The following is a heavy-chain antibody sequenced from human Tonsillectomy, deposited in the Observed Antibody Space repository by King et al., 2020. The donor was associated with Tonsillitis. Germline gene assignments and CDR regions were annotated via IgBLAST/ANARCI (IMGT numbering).Heavy chain of an antibody. D-gene: IGHD4-11*01. CDR1: GGTISSSIYY. J-gene: IGHJ3*02. CDR3: ARLTTWGAFDI. CDR2: IDDCGSP. V-gene: IGHV4-39*01. Sequence: LQLQESGPGLVKPSETLSLTCTVSGGTISSSIYYWGWIRQPPGEGLEWIGSIDDCGSPNYNPSLKSRVTISVDTSKNQFSLTRSSVTAADTAVYYCARLTTWGAFDIWGQGTMVTVSS.